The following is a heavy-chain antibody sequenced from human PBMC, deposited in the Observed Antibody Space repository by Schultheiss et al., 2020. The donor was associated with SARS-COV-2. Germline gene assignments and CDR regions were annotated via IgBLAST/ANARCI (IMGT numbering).Heavy chain of an antibody. Sequence: GSLRLSCAVSGYSISSGYYWGWIRQPPGKGLEWIGSIYYSGSTYYNPSLKSRVTISVDTSKNQFSLKLSSVTAADTAVYYCARAAHKLGRFDYWGQGTLVTVSS. V-gene: IGHV4-38-2*01. J-gene: IGHJ4*02. CDR2: IYYSGST. CDR3: ARAAHKLGRFDY. D-gene: IGHD7-27*01. CDR1: GYSISSGYY.